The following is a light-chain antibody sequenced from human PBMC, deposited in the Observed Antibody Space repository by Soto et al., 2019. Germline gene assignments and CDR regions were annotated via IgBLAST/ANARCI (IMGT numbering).Light chain of an antibody. CDR2: KVS. V-gene: IGKV2-30*01. CDR3: MQGTHWPYT. J-gene: IGKJ2*01. CDR1: QSLVYGDGNTY. Sequence: DVVMTQSPLSLPVTLGQPASISCRSSQSLVYGDGNTYLNWFQQRPGQSPRRLIYKVSTRDSGVPDRFSGSGSVTDFALKISRVEAEDVGVYYCMQGTHWPYTFCQGTKLEI.